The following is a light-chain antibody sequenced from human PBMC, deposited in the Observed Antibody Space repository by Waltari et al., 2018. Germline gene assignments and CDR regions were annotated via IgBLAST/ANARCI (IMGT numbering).Light chain of an antibody. CDR3: QQYDVWWT. V-gene: IGKV3-15*01. CDR1: QSVLNH. J-gene: IGKJ1*01. Sequence: ERVMTQSPATLSVSAGEKVTLSCRASQSVLNHVAWFQQKPGQPPRLLIYDASTRATGVPARFSGRGSGTEFTLTISSLQSEDFAVYYCQQYDVWWTFGQGP. CDR2: DAS.